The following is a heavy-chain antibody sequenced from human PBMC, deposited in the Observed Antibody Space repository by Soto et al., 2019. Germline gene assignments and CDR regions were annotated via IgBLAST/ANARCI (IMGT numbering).Heavy chain of an antibody. CDR1: GGSISSSDFY. V-gene: IGHV4-39*01. D-gene: IGHD3-22*01. CDR2: IYYSGTT. CDR3: AVVDSTGNWFDP. J-gene: IGHJ5*02. Sequence: QLQLQESGPGLVKPSETLSLTCTVSGGSISSSDFYWGWLRQPPGKGLDFIGSIYYSGTTYYNPSLKNRITISIDTYKNEFSLKLSSVTAADAAVYYCAVVDSTGNWFDPWGQGALVTVSS.